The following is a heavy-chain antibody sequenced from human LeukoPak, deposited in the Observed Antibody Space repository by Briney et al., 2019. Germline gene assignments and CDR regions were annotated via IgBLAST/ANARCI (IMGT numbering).Heavy chain of an antibody. V-gene: IGHV3-53*01. CDR1: GFTVSSHY. J-gene: IGHJ4*02. CDR3: ARDSSSFPNYFDY. D-gene: IGHD3-3*02. Sequence: GGPLRLSCAASGFTVSSHYMSWVRQAAGKGLEWVSLIYSSGSTFYADSVRGRFTISRDNSKNTLYLQMNSLRPEDTAVYFCARDSSSFPNYFDYWGQGTLVTVSS. CDR2: IYSSGST.